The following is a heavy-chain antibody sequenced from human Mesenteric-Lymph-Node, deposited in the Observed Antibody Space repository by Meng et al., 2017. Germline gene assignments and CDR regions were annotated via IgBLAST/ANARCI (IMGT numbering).Heavy chain of an antibody. V-gene: IGHV3-30*19. D-gene: IGHD1-26*01. CDR3: ARDLEGTVRGSYYAGPGALDY. Sequence: GESLKISCAASGFTFSSYGMHWVRQAPGKGLEWVAVIWYDGSNKYYADSVKGRFTISRDNSKNTLYLQMNSLRAEDTAVYYCARDLEGTVRGSYYAGPGALDYWGQGTLVTVSS. CDR2: IWYDGSNK. CDR1: GFTFSSYG. J-gene: IGHJ4*02.